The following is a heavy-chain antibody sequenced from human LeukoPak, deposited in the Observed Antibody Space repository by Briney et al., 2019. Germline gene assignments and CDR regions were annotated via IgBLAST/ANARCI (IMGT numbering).Heavy chain of an antibody. D-gene: IGHD1-26*01. J-gene: IGHJ5*02. Sequence: GGSLRLSCVASGFPFSSYWMTWVRQAPGKGLEWVAVISYDGSSKYYVDSVKGRFAISRDNSKNTLYLQMNSLRAEDTAIYYCVLLGGFLNWFDPWGQGTLVTVSS. CDR1: GFPFSSYW. CDR3: VLLGGFLNWFDP. V-gene: IGHV3-30*03. CDR2: ISYDGSSK.